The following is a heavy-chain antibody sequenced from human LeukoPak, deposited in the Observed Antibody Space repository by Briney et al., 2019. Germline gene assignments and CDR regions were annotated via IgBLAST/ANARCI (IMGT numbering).Heavy chain of an antibody. Sequence: GASVKVSCKPSGYTFTDYYIHWVRQAPGQGLEWMGRISPKSGGPDYAQDFQGRVTMTRDTSINTADVELGSLTSDDTAVYYCARDFASTPNWELDYWGQGTPVTVS. CDR2: ISPKSGGP. D-gene: IGHD7-27*01. J-gene: IGHJ4*02. CDR3: ARDFASTPNWELDY. CDR1: GYTFTDYY. V-gene: IGHV1-2*06.